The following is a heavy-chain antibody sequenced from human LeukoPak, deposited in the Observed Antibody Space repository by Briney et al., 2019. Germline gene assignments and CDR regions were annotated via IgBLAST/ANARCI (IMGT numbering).Heavy chain of an antibody. CDR2: INPSRGRT. J-gene: IGHJ5*02. V-gene: IGHV1-46*01. CDR1: GYTFTSYY. CDR3: ARGGLPARSWFDP. Sequence: ASVKVSCKASGYTFTSYYMNWVRQAPGQGLEWMGIINPSRGRTTYAQKFQGRVTMTRDTSTSTVYMELTSLRSEDTAVFYCARGGLPARSWFDPWGQGTLVTVSS. D-gene: IGHD3/OR15-3a*01.